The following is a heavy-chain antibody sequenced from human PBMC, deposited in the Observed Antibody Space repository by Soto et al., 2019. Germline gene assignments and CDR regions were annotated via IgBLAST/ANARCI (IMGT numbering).Heavy chain of an antibody. CDR1: GGTFSSYA. Sequence: WASVKVSCKASGGTFSSYAISWVRQAPGQGLEWMGGIIPIFGTANYAQKFQGRVTITADESTSTAYMELSSLRSEDTAVYYCARDREMATIEFDYWGQGTLVTVSS. V-gene: IGHV1-69*13. J-gene: IGHJ4*02. D-gene: IGHD5-12*01. CDR3: ARDREMATIEFDY. CDR2: IIPIFGTA.